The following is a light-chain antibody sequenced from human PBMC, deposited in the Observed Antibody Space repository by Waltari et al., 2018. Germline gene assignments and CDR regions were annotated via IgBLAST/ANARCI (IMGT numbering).Light chain of an antibody. J-gene: IGKJ2*03. CDR2: GAS. Sequence: VILTQFSATLSLSPGVGATLSCRATQSVNNYLAWYQQKPGQAPRLLIYGASSSATGIPDRFSGSGSGTEFTLTISSLEPEDFAVYYCQKYSSSPHSFGQGTKVEIK. CDR1: QSVNNY. V-gene: IGKV3-20*01. CDR3: QKYSSSPHS.